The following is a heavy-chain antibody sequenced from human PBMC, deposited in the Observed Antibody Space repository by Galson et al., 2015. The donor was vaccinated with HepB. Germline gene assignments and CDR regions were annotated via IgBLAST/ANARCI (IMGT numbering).Heavy chain of an antibody. Sequence: SVKVSCKASGGTFSSYAISWVRQAPGQGLEWMGGIIPIFGTANYAQKFQGRVTITADESTSTAYMELSSLRSEDTAVYYCARTSGGISSGYYGYFDYWGQGTLVTVSS. CDR1: GGTFSSYA. CDR2: IIPIFGTA. D-gene: IGHD3-22*01. CDR3: ARTSGGISSGYYGYFDY. J-gene: IGHJ4*02. V-gene: IGHV1-69*13.